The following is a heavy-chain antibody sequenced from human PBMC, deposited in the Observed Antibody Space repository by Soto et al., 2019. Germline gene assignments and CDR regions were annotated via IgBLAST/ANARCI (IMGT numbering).Heavy chain of an antibody. CDR3: AKRRTWNDSPWPGFDP. V-gene: IGHV4-34*01. Sequence: SETLSLTCAVYSGSFSDYYWSWIRQPPGKGLEWIGEINQSGSTNYNPSLKSRLTISIDTSKNQFSLRLSSVTAADTAMYYWAKRRTWNDSPWPGFDPWGQGTLVTVSS. CDR2: INQSGST. CDR1: SGSFSDYY. J-gene: IGHJ5*02. D-gene: IGHD1-1*01.